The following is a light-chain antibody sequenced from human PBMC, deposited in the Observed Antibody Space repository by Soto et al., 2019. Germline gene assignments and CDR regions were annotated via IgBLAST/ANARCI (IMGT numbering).Light chain of an antibody. Sequence: DIQMTQSPSSLSASVGDRVTITCQASQDISNYLNWYQQKPGKAPKLLIYDASNLETGVPSRFSGSGSGTDFTFTISSLQPEDIATXYCQQYDNLPLTFGGGTKVAIK. CDR3: QQYDNLPLT. V-gene: IGKV1-33*01. CDR2: DAS. CDR1: QDISNY. J-gene: IGKJ4*01.